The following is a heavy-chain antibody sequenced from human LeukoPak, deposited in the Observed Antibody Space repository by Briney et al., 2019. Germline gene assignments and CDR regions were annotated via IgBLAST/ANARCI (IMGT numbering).Heavy chain of an antibody. D-gene: IGHD3-22*01. J-gene: IGHJ4*02. CDR3: AKDYDSSGASFDY. CDR2: ISWNSGSI. CDR1: GFTFDGYA. V-gene: IGHV3-9*01. Sequence: GGSLRLSCAASGFTFDGYAMHWVRQAPGKGLEWVSGISWNSGSIGYADSVKGRFTISRDNAKNSLYLQMNSLRAEDTALYYCAKDYDSSGASFDYWGQGTLVTVSS.